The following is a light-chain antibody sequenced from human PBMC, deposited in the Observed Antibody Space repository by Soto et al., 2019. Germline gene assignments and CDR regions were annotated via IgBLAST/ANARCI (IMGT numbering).Light chain of an antibody. CDR1: SGSIASNF. CDR2: EDN. CDR3: QSYDSSMDV. J-gene: IGLJ1*01. Sequence: NFMLTQPHSVSESPGKTTTISCTRSSGSIASNFVQWYQQRPGSAPTAVIYEDNRRPSGVPDRFSGSIDTSSNSASLTISGLKTEDEADYYCQSYDSSMDVFGSGTKLTVL. V-gene: IGLV6-57*03.